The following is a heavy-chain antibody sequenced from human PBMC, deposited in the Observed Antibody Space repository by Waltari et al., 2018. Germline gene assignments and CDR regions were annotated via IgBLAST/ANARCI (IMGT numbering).Heavy chain of an antibody. Sequence: QVHLQESGPGLLKASETLSLTCGVSASSINSGFYWGWIRQPPGKGLEWVATIYHDGTTYYNPSLKSRATISMDTSKNHFSLKLQSVTAADTAVYYCTRQVLGYCTSAACRRLESWGQGTLVTVSS. V-gene: IGHV4-38-2*01. J-gene: IGHJ4*02. CDR3: TRQVLGYCTSAACRRLES. CDR1: ASSINSGFY. D-gene: IGHD2-2*03. CDR2: IYHDGTT.